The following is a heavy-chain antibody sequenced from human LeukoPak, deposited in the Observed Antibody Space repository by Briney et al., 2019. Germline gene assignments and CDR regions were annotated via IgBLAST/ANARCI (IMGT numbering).Heavy chain of an antibody. V-gene: IGHV4-31*03. D-gene: IGHD4-11*01. CDR3: ARDDYRYGMDV. Sequence: SETLSLTCTVSGGSISSGGYYWSWIRQHPGKGLEWIGYIYYSGSTYYNPSLKSRVTISVDRSKNQFSLKLSSVTAADTAVYYCARDDYRYGMDVWGQGTTVTVSS. CDR1: GGSISSGGYY. CDR2: IYYSGST. J-gene: IGHJ6*02.